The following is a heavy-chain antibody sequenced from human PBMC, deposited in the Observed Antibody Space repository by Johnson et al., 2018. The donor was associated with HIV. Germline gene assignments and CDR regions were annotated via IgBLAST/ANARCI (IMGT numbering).Heavy chain of an antibody. CDR2: MSGSGAVT. CDR1: GFTFSDHA. Sequence: VQLVESGGGLVQPGGSLRLSCAGSGFTFSDHAMGWVRQAPGKGLEWVSSMSGSGAVTYYANSGKGRFTISRDNSQNTLYLQMNSLRAEDTAVYYCARTLGRHDDAFDIWGQGTMVTVSS. CDR3: ARTLGRHDDAFDI. V-gene: IGHV3-23*04. D-gene: IGHD6-6*01. J-gene: IGHJ3*02.